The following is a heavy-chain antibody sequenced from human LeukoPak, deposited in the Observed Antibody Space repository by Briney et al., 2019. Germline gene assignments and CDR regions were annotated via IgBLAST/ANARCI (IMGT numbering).Heavy chain of an antibody. D-gene: IGHD6-13*01. CDR3: AKGAHGLLGIASAGMLFDY. CDR1: GFTFSSHA. Sequence: GGSLRLSCSASGFTFSSHAMTWVRQAPGKGPEWVSTISGSGGSTFYADSVKGRFTISRDNSKNTLYLQLNSLRAEDTAVYYCAKGAHGLLGIASAGMLFDYWGQGTLVTVSS. J-gene: IGHJ4*02. V-gene: IGHV3-23*01. CDR2: ISGSGGST.